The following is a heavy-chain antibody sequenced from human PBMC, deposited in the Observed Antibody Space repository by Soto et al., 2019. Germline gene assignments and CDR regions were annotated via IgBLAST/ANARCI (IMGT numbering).Heavy chain of an antibody. J-gene: IGHJ3*02. D-gene: IGHD2-8*02. CDR3: AKATATGGGAFDI. CDR1: GFTCSSYD. Sequence: VGSLRLSCAASGFTCSSYDMSWVRQAPGKGLEWVSTILVGGSTHYPDSVKGRFTISRDNSKNTVFLQMNSLTAGDTAVYYCAKATATGGGAFDISGHGTMGTVS. CDR2: ILVGGST. V-gene: IGHV3-23*01.